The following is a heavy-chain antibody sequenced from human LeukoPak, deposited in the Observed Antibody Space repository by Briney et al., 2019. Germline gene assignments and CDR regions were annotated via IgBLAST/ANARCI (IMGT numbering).Heavy chain of an antibody. D-gene: IGHD3-16*01. CDR1: GFIFSYCG. CDR2: IWYDGSNR. Sequence: PGRSLRLSCAASGFIFSYCGMHWVRQAPGKGLEWVAVIWYDGSNRYYADSLKGRFTISRDNSKNTLYLQMNSLTADDTAVYYCARDPLGVLSYFDYWGQGTLVTVSS. CDR3: ARDPLGVLSYFDY. J-gene: IGHJ4*02. V-gene: IGHV3-33*01.